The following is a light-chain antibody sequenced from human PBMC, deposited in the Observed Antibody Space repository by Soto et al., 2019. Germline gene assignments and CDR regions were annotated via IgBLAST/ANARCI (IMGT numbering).Light chain of an antibody. CDR1: QGISNW. Sequence: IQITQSPSSFSSSXGVRVPIPXXASQGISNWLAWYQQKPGKAPEVLIYGASTLQSGVPSRFSGSGSGTDFTLTIINLQPEDFATYFCQQANSFPLTFGQGTRLEIK. CDR3: QQANSFPLT. V-gene: IGKV1-12*01. CDR2: GAS. J-gene: IGKJ5*01.